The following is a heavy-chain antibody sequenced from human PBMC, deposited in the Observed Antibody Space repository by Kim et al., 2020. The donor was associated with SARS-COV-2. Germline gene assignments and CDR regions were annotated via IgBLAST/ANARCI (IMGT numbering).Heavy chain of an antibody. CDR3: ARRDSSGWYYFDY. D-gene: IGHD6-19*01. Sequence: YSPSFQGQVTISADKSISTAYLQWSSLKASDTAMYYCARRDSSGWYYFDYWGQGTLVTVSS. J-gene: IGHJ4*02. V-gene: IGHV5-51*01.